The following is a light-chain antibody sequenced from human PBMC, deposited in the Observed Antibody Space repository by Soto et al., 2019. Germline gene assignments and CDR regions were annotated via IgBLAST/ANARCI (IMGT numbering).Light chain of an antibody. Sequence: EIVLTQSPGTLSLSPGERATLSCRSSQSVSSNYFAWYQQKPDQAPRLVIYDVSGTAAGIPDRFSGSGSGTYFTPTISRLEPDDFAVYYCQQYCSSPTFGQGTKVEIK. CDR3: QQYCSSPT. CDR2: DVS. V-gene: IGKV3-20*01. CDR1: QSVSSNY. J-gene: IGKJ1*01.